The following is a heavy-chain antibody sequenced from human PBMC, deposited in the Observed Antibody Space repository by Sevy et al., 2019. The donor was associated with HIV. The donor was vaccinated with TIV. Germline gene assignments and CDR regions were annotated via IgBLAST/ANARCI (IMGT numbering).Heavy chain of an antibody. CDR1: GFTFSSYA. CDR3: ARGLPRYCSGGSCYGMDV. Sequence: GRSLRLSCAASGFTFSSYAMHWVRQAPGKGLEWVAVISYDGSNKYYADSVKGRFTISRDNSKNTLYLQMNSLRAEDTAVYYCARGLPRYCSGGSCYGMDVWGQGTTVTVSS. V-gene: IGHV3-30-3*01. CDR2: ISYDGSNK. J-gene: IGHJ6*02. D-gene: IGHD2-15*01.